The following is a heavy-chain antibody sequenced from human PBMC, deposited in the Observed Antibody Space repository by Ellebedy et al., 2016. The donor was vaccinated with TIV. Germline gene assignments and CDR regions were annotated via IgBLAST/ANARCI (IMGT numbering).Heavy chain of an antibody. CDR3: ACGYSYGYAIDY. V-gene: IGHV4-59*01. CDR2: IYENGNT. CDR1: GDAIRSYY. Sequence: MPSETLSLTCSVSGDAIRSYYWSWLRQTPGKGLEWMGYIYENGNTDYNPSLKSRTTISKDTNKNQFSLKLSSVTAADTAVYYCACGYSYGYAIDYWGQGTLVTVSS. D-gene: IGHD5-18*01. J-gene: IGHJ4*02.